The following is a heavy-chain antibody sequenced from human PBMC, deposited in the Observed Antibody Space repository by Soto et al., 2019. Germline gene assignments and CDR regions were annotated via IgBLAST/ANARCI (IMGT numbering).Heavy chain of an antibody. Sequence: GGSLRPSCAAPGFTFGTYSMSWVRQAPGKGLEWVANIEPDRSEKYYVDSVKGRFTISRDNAKHSLYLQMNGQRGEDTAVYFCSRVAYIYGWIVDYWGQGTLVTVSS. CDR2: IEPDRSEK. D-gene: IGHD6-19*01. V-gene: IGHV3-7*01. J-gene: IGHJ4*01. CDR3: SRVAYIYGWIVDY. CDR1: GFTFGTYS.